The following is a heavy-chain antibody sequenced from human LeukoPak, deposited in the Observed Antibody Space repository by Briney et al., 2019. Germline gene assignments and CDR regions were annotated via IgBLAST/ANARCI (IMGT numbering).Heavy chain of an antibody. Sequence: GGSLRLSCAASGFTFSSYAMSWVRQAPGKGLEWVSAISGSGGSTYYADSVKGRFTISRDNSKNTLYLQMNSLRAEDTAVYYCAKVKSERMIVVAPDYYFDYWGQGTLVTVSS. J-gene: IGHJ4*02. CDR3: AKVKSERMIVVAPDYYFDY. V-gene: IGHV3-23*01. CDR2: ISGSGGST. D-gene: IGHD3-22*01. CDR1: GFTFSSYA.